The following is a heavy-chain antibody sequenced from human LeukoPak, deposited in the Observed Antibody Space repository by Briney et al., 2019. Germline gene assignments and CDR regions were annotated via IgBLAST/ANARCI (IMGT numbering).Heavy chain of an antibody. CDR1: GGSVTSGRYY. J-gene: IGHJ4*02. Sequence: KPSETLSLTCTVSGGSVTSGRYYWSWIRQPPGKGLEWIGYMHYSGSTNYNPSLKTRVTISIDTSKNQFSLKLSSVTAADTAVYHCARESSSDYFDYWGQGTLVTVSS. D-gene: IGHD6-6*01. V-gene: IGHV4-61*01. CDR2: MHYSGST. CDR3: ARESSSDYFDY.